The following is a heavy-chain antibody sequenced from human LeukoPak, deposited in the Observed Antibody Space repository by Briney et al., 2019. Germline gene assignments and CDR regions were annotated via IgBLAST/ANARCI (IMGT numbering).Heavy chain of an antibody. CDR2: INHRGST. CDR3: ARDQYYYGSGNGVDP. J-gene: IGHJ5*02. V-gene: IGHV4-34*01. D-gene: IGHD3-10*01. Sequence: SETLSLTCAVYGGSFSGYHWSWIRQPPGKGLEWIGEINHRGSTNYNPSLKSRVTMSVDTSKNQFSLKLSSVTAADTAVYYCARDQYYYGSGNGVDPWGQGTLVTVPS. CDR1: GGSFSGYH.